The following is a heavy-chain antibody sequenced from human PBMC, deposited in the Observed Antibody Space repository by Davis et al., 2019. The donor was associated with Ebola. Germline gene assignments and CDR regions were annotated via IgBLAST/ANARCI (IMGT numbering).Heavy chain of an antibody. CDR3: ASLWFRELLTGWFDP. D-gene: IGHD3-10*01. Sequence: AASVKVSCKASGGTFSSYAISWVRQAPGQGLEWMGRIIPILGIANYAQKFQGRVTITADKSTSTAYMELSSLRSEDTAVYYCASLWFRELLTGWFDPWGQGTLVTVSS. CDR1: GGTFSSYA. J-gene: IGHJ5*02. CDR2: IIPILGIA. V-gene: IGHV1-69*04.